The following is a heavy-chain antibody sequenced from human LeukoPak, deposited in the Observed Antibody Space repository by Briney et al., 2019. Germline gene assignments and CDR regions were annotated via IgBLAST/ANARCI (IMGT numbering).Heavy chain of an antibody. CDR2: IKQDGSEK. CDR3: ARDPYSYGHYYFDY. D-gene: IGHD5-18*01. Sequence: PGGSLRLSCAASGFTFSSYWMSWVRQAPGKGLEWVANIKQDGSEKYYVDSVKGRFTISRDNAKNSLYLQMNSLRAEDTAVYYCARDPYSYGHYYFDYWGQGTLVTVSS. J-gene: IGHJ4*02. V-gene: IGHV3-7*01. CDR1: GFTFSSYW.